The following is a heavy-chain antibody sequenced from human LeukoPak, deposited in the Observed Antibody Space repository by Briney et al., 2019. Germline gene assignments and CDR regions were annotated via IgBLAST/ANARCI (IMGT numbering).Heavy chain of an antibody. Sequence: SQTLSLTCTVSGGSISSGSYYWSWIRQPAGKGLEWIGRIYTSGSTNYNPSLKGRVTISVDTSKNQFSLKLSSVTAADTAVYYCAIDSSGKKYYYYGMDVWGQGTTVTVSS. CDR2: IYTSGST. J-gene: IGHJ6*02. CDR3: AIDSSGKKYYYYGMDV. V-gene: IGHV4-61*02. CDR1: GGSISSGSYY. D-gene: IGHD3-22*01.